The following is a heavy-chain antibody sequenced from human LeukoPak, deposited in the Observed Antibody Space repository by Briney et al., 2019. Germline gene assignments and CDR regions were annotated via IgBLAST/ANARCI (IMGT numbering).Heavy chain of an antibody. CDR1: GGSISSHY. CDR3: ARHPIAVAGTPYYYYGMDV. J-gene: IGHJ6*02. Sequence: SETLSLTCTVSGGSISSHYWSWIRQPPGKGLEWIGYIYYSGSTNYNPSLKSRVTISVDTSKNQFSLKLSSVTAADTAVYYCARHPIAVAGTPYYYYGMDVWGQGTTVTVSS. D-gene: IGHD6-19*01. V-gene: IGHV4-59*08. CDR2: IYYSGST.